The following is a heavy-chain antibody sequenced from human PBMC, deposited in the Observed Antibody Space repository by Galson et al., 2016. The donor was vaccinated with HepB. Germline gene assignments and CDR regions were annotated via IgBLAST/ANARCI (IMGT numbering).Heavy chain of an antibody. CDR2: IDWNGLTT. D-gene: IGHD6-19*01. CDR3: VRVGPWLAHSAFDY. Sequence: SLRLSCAASGFTFDDHGMTWVRQAPGKGLEWVSGIDWNGLTTRYAESVKGRFTISSDNAKNSLYLEMNSLRAEDAAIYYCVRVGPWLAHSAFDYWGQGTLVTVSS. V-gene: IGHV3-20*04. J-gene: IGHJ4*02. CDR1: GFTFDDHG.